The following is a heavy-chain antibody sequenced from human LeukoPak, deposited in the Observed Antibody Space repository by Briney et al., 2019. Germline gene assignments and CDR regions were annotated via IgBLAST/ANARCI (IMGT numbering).Heavy chain of an antibody. J-gene: IGHJ4*02. Sequence: GRSMRLSCAASGFTFSSYSMNWVRQAPGKGLEWVSSISSSSSYLYYADSVKGRFTISRDNSKNTLYLQMNSLRAEDTAVYYCARDGSYYDFWSGYYDYWGQGTLVTVSS. D-gene: IGHD3-3*01. CDR2: ISSSSSYL. CDR1: GFTFSSYS. CDR3: ARDGSYYDFWSGYYDY. V-gene: IGHV3-21*01.